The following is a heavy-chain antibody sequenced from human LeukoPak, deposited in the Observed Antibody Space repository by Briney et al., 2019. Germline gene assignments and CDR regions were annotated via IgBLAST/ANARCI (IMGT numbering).Heavy chain of an antibody. V-gene: IGHV3-73*01. CDR2: IRSKANSYAT. D-gene: IGHD2-21*02. CDR3: MVTPYDY. Sequence: GSLRLFCAASGFNFSCSAMHWVRPASGKRLEWVGRIRSKANSYATAYAASVKGRFTISRDDSKNTAYLQMNSLKTEDTAVYYCMVTPYDYWGQGTLVTVSS. CDR1: GFNFSCSA. J-gene: IGHJ4*02.